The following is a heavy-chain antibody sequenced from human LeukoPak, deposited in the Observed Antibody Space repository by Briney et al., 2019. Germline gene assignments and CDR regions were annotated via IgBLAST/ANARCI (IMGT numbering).Heavy chain of an antibody. CDR2: INPNSGGT. CDR1: GYTFTGYY. D-gene: IGHD1-1*01. J-gene: IGHJ5*02. V-gene: IGHV1-2*06. Sequence: ASVKVSCKASGYTFTGYYMHWVRQAPGQGLEWMGRINPNSGGTNYAQKFQGRVTMTRDTSISTAYMELSRLRSDDTAAYYCARELGTPSRPEDWFDPWGQGTLVTVSS. CDR3: ARELGTPSRPEDWFDP.